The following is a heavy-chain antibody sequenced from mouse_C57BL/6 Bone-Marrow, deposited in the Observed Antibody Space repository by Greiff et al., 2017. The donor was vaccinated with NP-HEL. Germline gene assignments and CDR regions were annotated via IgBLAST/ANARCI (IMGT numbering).Heavy chain of an antibody. CDR1: GYSITSDY. Sequence: EVQRVESGPGLAKPSQTLSLTCSVTGYSITSDYWNWIRKFPGNKLEYMGYISSSGSTYYNPSLNSRISITRDTSKNQYYLQLNSVTTEDTATYYCARYKDGYYLYFDVWGTGTTVTVSS. CDR2: ISSSGST. J-gene: IGHJ1*03. D-gene: IGHD2-3*01. V-gene: IGHV3-8*01. CDR3: ARYKDGYYLYFDV.